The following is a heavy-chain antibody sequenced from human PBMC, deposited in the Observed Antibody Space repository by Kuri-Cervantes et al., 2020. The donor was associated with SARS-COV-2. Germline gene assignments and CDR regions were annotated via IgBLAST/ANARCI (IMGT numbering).Heavy chain of an antibody. CDR3: ARDGTSRRIDY. V-gene: IGHV3-33*07. CDR1: GFIFSNYG. Sequence: GGSLRLSCAASGFIFSNYGMFWVRQAPGKGLEWVAVIWYDGSNKFYADSVKGRFSISRDNSKKTLYLQMNSLRDEDTAVYYCARDGTSRRIDYWGQGTLVTVSS. CDR2: IWYDGSNK. D-gene: IGHD6-13*01. J-gene: IGHJ4*02.